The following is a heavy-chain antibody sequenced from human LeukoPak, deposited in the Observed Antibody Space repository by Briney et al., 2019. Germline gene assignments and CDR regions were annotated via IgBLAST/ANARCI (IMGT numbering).Heavy chain of an antibody. CDR3: ARGGVAAAIQRGEGNFDY. V-gene: IGHV3-23*01. J-gene: IGHJ4*02. CDR1: EFTFSNYA. CDR2: ISGSGGST. Sequence: GGSLRLSCAASEFTFSNYAMSWVRQAPGKGLEWVSGISGSGGSTDYADSVKGRFTISRDNSKNTLYLQMNSLRAEDTAVYYCARGGVAAAIQRGEGNFDYWGQGTLVTVSS. D-gene: IGHD2-2*02.